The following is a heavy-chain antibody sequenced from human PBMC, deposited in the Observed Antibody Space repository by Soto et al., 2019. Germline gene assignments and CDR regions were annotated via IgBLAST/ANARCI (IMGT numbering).Heavy chain of an antibody. CDR1: GDTFSFYT. J-gene: IGHJ5*02. CDR3: ARVKYVAVAGPSGYNWFDP. V-gene: IGHV1-69*02. Sequence: SVKVSCKASGDTFSFYTINWVRQAPGLGLEWMGRVNPIVSMSNYAQKFQGRVTITADKSTNTAYMQLSSLRSEDTAIYYCARVKYVAVAGPSGYNWFDPWGQGTLVTVSS. D-gene: IGHD6-19*01. CDR2: VNPIVSMS.